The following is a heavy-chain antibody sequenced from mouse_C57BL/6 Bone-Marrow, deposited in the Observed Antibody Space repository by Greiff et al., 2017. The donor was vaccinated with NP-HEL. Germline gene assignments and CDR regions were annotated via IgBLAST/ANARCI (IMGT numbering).Heavy chain of an antibody. J-gene: IGHJ4*01. Sequence: QVQLLQSGPELVKPGASVKISCKASGYAFSSSGMNWVKQRPGKGLEWIGRIYRGDGDTNYNGKFKGKATLTADKSSSTAYMQLSSLTSEDSAVYFCARGLPYAMDYWGQGTSVTVSS. CDR3: ARGLPYAMDY. D-gene: IGHD3-1*01. V-gene: IGHV1-82*01. CDR2: IYRGDGDT. CDR1: GYAFSSSG.